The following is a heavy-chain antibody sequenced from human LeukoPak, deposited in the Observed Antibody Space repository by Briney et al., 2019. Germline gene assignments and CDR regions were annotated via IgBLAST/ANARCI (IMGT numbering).Heavy chain of an antibody. CDR2: INTDGTVT. Sequence: GGSLRLSCAASGFTFSKYWMLWVRQAPGKGLERVSRINTDGTVTIYADSVKGRFTVSRDNADNTMFLQMNSVRDEDTAVYYCATKQWLAPPPDSWGQGTPVTVSS. D-gene: IGHD6-19*01. V-gene: IGHV3-74*01. CDR3: ATKQWLAPPPDS. J-gene: IGHJ4*02. CDR1: GFTFSKYW.